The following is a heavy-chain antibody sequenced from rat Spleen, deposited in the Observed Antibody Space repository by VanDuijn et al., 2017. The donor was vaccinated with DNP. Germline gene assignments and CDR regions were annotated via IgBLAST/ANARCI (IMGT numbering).Heavy chain of an antibody. CDR3: ARQELRRTYWFAH. CDR2: ISHVENNV. J-gene: IGHJ3*01. V-gene: IGHV5-22*01. CDR1: GFTFSSNW. D-gene: IGHD1-11*01. Sequence: EVQLVESGGGLVQPGSPQKLSCAASGFTFSSNWLNWVRQAPGKGLEWVASISHVENNVYYGDSVKGRFTISRDNAQSTVYLQMNSLRSEDSATCYCARQELRRTYWFAHWGQGTLVTVSS.